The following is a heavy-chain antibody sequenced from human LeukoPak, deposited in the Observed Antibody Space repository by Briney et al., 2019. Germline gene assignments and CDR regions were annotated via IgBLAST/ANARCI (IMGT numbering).Heavy chain of an antibody. Sequence: PGGSLRLSCAASGFTFSSYAMSWVRQAPGKGLEWVSAISGSGGSTYYADSVKGRFTISRDNSKNTLYLQMNSLRAEDTAVYYCAKTAGYSYGYRDHFDYWGQGTLVTVSS. D-gene: IGHD5-18*01. CDR3: AKTAGYSYGYRDHFDY. J-gene: IGHJ4*02. V-gene: IGHV3-23*01. CDR2: ISGSGGST. CDR1: GFTFSSYA.